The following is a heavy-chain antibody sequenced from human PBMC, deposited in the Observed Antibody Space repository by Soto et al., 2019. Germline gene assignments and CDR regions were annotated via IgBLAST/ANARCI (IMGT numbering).Heavy chain of an antibody. D-gene: IGHD3-9*01. V-gene: IGHV3-11*05. Sequence: QVQLVESGGGLVKPGGSLRLSCAASGFTFSDYYMSWVRQAPGKGLEWVSYISSSNSYTNYADSVKGRFTISRDNAKNSLYLQMNSLRVEDTAGYYCARDADILTGSDAFDIWGQGTMVTVSS. CDR2: ISSSNSYT. J-gene: IGHJ3*02. CDR3: ARDADILTGSDAFDI. CDR1: GFTFSDYY.